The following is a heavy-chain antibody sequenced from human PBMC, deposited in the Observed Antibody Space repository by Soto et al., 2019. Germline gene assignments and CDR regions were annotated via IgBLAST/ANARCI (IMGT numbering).Heavy chain of an antibody. CDR2: ISAYNGNT. CDR1: GYTFTSYG. Sequence: QVQLVQSGAEVKKPGASVKVSCKASGYTFTSYGISWVRQAPGQGLEWMGWISAYNGNTNYAQKLQGRVTMTTDTSTSTADVELRSLRSDDTAVYYCARVLGYCSGGSCSPCPYWGQGTLVTVSS. CDR3: ARVLGYCSGGSCSPCPY. D-gene: IGHD2-15*01. V-gene: IGHV1-18*04. J-gene: IGHJ4*02.